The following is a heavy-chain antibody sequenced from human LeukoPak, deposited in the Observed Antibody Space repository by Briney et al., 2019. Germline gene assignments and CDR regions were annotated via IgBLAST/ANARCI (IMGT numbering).Heavy chain of an antibody. CDR1: GGSFSGYY. CDR2: INHSGGT. V-gene: IGHV4-34*01. D-gene: IGHD6-13*01. CDR3: ARGPSSSWYRYYYYYMDV. Sequence: SETLSLTCAVYGGSFSGYYWSWIRQPPGKGLEWIGEINHSGGTNYNPSLKSRVTISVDTSKNQFSLKLSSVPAPETAVYYCARGPSSSWYRYYYYYMDVWGKGTTVTVSS. J-gene: IGHJ6*03.